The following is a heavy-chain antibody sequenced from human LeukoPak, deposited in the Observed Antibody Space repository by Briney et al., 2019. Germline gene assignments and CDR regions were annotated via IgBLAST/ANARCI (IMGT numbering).Heavy chain of an antibody. CDR3: ARDAVVPASLLDY. CDR1: GGSFSGYY. J-gene: IGHJ4*02. D-gene: IGHD2-2*01. CDR2: IYHSGST. V-gene: IGHV4-34*01. Sequence: PSETLSLTCAVYGGSFSGYYWSWIRQPPGKGLEWIGSIYHSGSTYYNPSLKSRVTISVDTSKNQFSLKLTSVTAADTAVYYCARDAVVPASLLDYWGQGTLVTVSS.